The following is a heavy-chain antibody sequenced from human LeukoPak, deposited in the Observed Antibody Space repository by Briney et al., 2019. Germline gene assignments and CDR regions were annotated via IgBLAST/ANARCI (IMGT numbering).Heavy chain of an antibody. CDR2: ISWNSGSI. CDR3: AKGGRGYSYGSVDY. V-gene: IGHV3-9*03. D-gene: IGHD5-18*01. Sequence: GGSLRLPCEASGFTFDDYAMHWVRQAPGKGLEWVSGISWNSGSIGYADSVKGRFTISRDNAKNSLYLQMNSLRAEDMALYYCAKGGRGYSYGSVDYWGQGTLVTVSS. CDR1: GFTFDDYA. J-gene: IGHJ4*02.